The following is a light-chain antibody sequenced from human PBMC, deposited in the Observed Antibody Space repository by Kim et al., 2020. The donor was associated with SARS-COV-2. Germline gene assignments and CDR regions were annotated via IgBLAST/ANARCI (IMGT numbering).Light chain of an antibody. Sequence: QSALTQPASVSGSPGQSITISCTGTSSDVGGYNYVSWYQQHPGKAPKLMIYDVSNRPSGVSNRFSGSKSGNTASLTISGLQAEDEADYYCSSYTSSITPWVLGGGTQLTV. CDR3: SSYTSSITPWV. CDR1: SSDVGGYNY. V-gene: IGLV2-14*03. CDR2: DVS. J-gene: IGLJ3*02.